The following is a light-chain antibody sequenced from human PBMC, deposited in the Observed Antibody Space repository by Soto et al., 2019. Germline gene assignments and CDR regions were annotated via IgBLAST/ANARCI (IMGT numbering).Light chain of an antibody. Sequence: EIVLTQSPGTLSLSPGERATLSCRASQSVSSTYLAWYQQKPGQAPRLLIYGASSRATGIPDRFSGSGSGTDFTLSINRLEPEDFAVYYCQQYGNSVWTFGQGTKVDIK. V-gene: IGKV3-20*01. J-gene: IGKJ1*01. CDR3: QQYGNSVWT. CDR2: GAS. CDR1: QSVSSTY.